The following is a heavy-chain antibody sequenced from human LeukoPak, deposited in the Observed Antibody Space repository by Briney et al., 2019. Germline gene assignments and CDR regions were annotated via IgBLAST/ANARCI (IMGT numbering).Heavy chain of an antibody. V-gene: IGHV3-49*04. D-gene: IGHD5-12*01. J-gene: IGHJ4*02. CDR3: TRVGYDAWGDY. CDR1: GFTFGDYA. Sequence: PGGSLRLSCTASGFTFGDYAMSRVRQAPGKGLEWVGFIRSKAYGGTTEYAASVKGRFTISRDDSKSIAYLQMNSLKTEDTAVYYCTRVGYDAWGDYWGQGTLVTVSS. CDR2: IRSKAYGGTT.